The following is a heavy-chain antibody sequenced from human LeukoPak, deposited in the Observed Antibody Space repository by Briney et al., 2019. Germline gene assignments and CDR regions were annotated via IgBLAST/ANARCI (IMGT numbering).Heavy chain of an antibody. CDR1: GGSISSYY. Sequence: SETLSLTCTVSGGSISSYYWSWIRQPPGKGLEWIGYIYHSGSTYYNPSLKSRVTISVDRSKNQFSLKLSSVTAADTAVYYCARVLPVYYGMDVWGPGTTVTVSS. V-gene: IGHV4-59*12. D-gene: IGHD3-3*01. CDR2: IYHSGST. J-gene: IGHJ6*02. CDR3: ARVLPVYYGMDV.